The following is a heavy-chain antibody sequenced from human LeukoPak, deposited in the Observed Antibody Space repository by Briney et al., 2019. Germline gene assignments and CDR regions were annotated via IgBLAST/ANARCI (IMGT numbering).Heavy chain of an antibody. CDR1: GGSFSGYY. D-gene: IGHD3-22*01. Sequence: SETLSLTCAVYGGSFSGYYWSWIRQPPGKGLEWIGEINHSGSTNYNPSLKSRVTISVDTSKNQFSLKLSSVTAADTAVYYCARDSDYYDSSGYIFDYWGQGTRVTVSS. J-gene: IGHJ4*02. CDR2: INHSGST. V-gene: IGHV4-34*01. CDR3: ARDSDYYDSSGYIFDY.